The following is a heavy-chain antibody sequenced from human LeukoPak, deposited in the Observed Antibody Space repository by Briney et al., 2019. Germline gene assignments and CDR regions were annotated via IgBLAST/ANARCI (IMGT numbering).Heavy chain of an antibody. Sequence: SVKVSCKASGGTFSSYAISWVRQAPGQGLEWMGGIIPIFGTANYAQKFQGRVTITADESTGTAYMELSSLRSEDTAVYYCARTNEIADSGYDSVRAEQYYFDYWGQGTLVTVSS. J-gene: IGHJ4*02. V-gene: IGHV1-69*13. CDR3: ARTNEIADSGYDSVRAEQYYFDY. D-gene: IGHD5-12*01. CDR2: IIPIFGTA. CDR1: GGTFSSYA.